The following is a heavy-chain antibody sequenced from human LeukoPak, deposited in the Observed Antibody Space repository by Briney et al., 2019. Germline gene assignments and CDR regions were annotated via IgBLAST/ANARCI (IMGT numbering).Heavy chain of an antibody. V-gene: IGHV3-74*01. J-gene: IGHJ4*02. CDR3: ARTYSSFDY. Sequence: GGSLRLSCAVSGFTFSSYWMHWVRQAPGKGLVWVSRINNDGSTTAYADSVKGRFTISRDNTKNTLYLQMNSLRAKDTAVYYCARTYSSFDYWGQGTLVTVSS. D-gene: IGHD6-19*01. CDR1: GFTFSSYW. CDR2: INNDGSTT.